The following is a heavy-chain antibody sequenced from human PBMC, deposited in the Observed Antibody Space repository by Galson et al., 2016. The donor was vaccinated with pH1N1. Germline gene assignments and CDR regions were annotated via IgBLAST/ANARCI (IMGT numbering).Heavy chain of an antibody. V-gene: IGHV4-38-2*02. CDR3: ARDRQGNIWFGDYSYHMDV. CDR2: FYDSGSTT. J-gene: IGHJ6*03. Sequence: ETLSLTCAVSGDSITSGYYWGWIRQAPGRGLEWIGSFYDSGSTTYYHPSLKSRVTMSVDTSKSQFSLNVRSVTAADTAVYFCARDRQGNIWFGDYSYHMDVWGRGTMVTVSS. CDR1: GDSITSGYY. D-gene: IGHD3-10*01.